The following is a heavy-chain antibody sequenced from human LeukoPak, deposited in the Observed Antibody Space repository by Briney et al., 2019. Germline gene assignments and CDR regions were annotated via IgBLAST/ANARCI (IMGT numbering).Heavy chain of an antibody. V-gene: IGHV1-8*01. CDR3: ARAAFSSGWYNLNYFDY. CDR2: MNPNSGST. CDR1: GYTFTSYD. J-gene: IGHJ4*02. Sequence: ASVKVSCKASGYTFTSYDINWVRQATGQGLEWMGWMNPNSGSTGYAQKFQGRVTMTRNTSISTAYMELSSLRSEDTAVYYCARAAFSSGWYNLNYFDYWGQGTLVTVSS. D-gene: IGHD6-19*01.